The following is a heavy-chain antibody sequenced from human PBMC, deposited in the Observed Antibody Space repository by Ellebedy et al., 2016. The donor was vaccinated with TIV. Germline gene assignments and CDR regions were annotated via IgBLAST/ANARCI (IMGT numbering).Heavy chain of an antibody. V-gene: IGHV4-39*07. Sequence: MPSETLSLTCSVSGGSLNSSTYYWGWIRQPPGKGLEWIGSIYSSGSTYYNPSLKSRVTISVDTSKNQFSLKLSSVTAADTSVYYCARGIFGDYGPADAFDIWGQGTMVTVSS. D-gene: IGHD4-17*01. CDR2: IYSSGST. J-gene: IGHJ3*02. CDR3: ARGIFGDYGPADAFDI. CDR1: GGSLNSSTYY.